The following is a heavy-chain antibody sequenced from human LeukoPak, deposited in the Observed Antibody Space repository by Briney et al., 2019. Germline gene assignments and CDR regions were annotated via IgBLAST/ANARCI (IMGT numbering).Heavy chain of an antibody. CDR1: GGSISSSSYY. J-gene: IGHJ5*02. V-gene: IGHV4-39*07. CDR3: ARDPGVNYGGNLGWFDP. Sequence: PSETLSLTCTVSGGSISSSSYYWGWIRQPPGKGLEWIGSIYYSGSTYYNPSLKSRVTISVDTSKNQFSLKLSSVTAADTAAYYCARDPGVNYGGNLGWFDPWGQGTLVTVSS. CDR2: IYYSGST. D-gene: IGHD4-23*01.